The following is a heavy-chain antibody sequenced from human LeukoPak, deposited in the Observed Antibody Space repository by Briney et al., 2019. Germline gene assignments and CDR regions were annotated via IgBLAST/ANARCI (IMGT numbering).Heavy chain of an antibody. CDR2: ISDSGSST. J-gene: IGHJ4*02. V-gene: IGHV3-23*01. D-gene: IGHD3-10*01. CDR1: GFTFSSYA. CDR3: AKGVSGYGSGRPFDY. Sequence: PGGSLRVSCAASGFTFSSYAMIWVRQAPGKGLEWVSLISDSGSSTYYADSVKGRFTISRDNSKNTVYLQMNSLRAEDTAVYYCAKGVSGYGSGRPFDYWGQGTLVTVPS.